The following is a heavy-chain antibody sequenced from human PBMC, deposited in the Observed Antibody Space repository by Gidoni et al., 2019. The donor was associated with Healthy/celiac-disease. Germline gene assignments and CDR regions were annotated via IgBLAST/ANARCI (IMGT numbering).Heavy chain of an antibody. J-gene: IGHJ6*02. D-gene: IGHD3-22*01. CDR1: GFTFSSYS. V-gene: IGHV3-21*01. CDR2: ISSSSSYI. Sequence: EVQLVESGGGLVKPGGSLRLSCAASGFTFSSYSMNWVRQAPGKGLEWVSSISSSSSYIYYADSVKGRFTISRDNAKNSLYLQMNSLRAEDTAVYYCAREGVGYYDSGTGMDVWGQGTTVTVSS. CDR3: AREGVGYYDSGTGMDV.